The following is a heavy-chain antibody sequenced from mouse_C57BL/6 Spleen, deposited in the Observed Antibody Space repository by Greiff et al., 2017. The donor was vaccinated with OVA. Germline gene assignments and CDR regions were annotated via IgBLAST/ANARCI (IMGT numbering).Heavy chain of an antibody. D-gene: IGHD2-3*01. CDR2: IDPSDSYT. Sequence: QVQLQQSGAELVKPGASVKLSCKASGYTFTSYWMQWVKQRPGQGLEWIGEIDPSDSYTNYPQKFKGKATLTVDTSSSTAYLQLSSLKSEDSAVYYCARFYDGCAYWGQGTLVTVSA. J-gene: IGHJ3*01. CDR1: GYTFTSYW. CDR3: ARFYDGCAY. V-gene: IGHV1-50*01.